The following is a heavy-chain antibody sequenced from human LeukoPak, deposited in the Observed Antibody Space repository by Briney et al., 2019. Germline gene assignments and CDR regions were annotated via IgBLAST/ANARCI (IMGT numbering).Heavy chain of an antibody. CDR3: AKFSAAMVPNDY. CDR1: GFTFSDHY. V-gene: IGHV3-23*01. D-gene: IGHD5-18*01. Sequence: PGGSLGLSCAASGFTFSDHYMDWVRQAPGKGLEWVSAISGSGGSTYYADSVKGRFTISRDNSKNTLYLQMNSLRAEDTAVYYCAKFSAAMVPNDYWGQGTLVTVSS. J-gene: IGHJ4*02. CDR2: ISGSGGST.